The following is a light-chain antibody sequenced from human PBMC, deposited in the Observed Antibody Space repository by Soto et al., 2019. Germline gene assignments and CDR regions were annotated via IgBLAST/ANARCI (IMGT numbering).Light chain of an antibody. CDR2: AAS. CDR1: QGIGVY. Sequence: DIQMTQSPSSLSASLGDRVTITCRASQGIGVYLAWFQQKPGHAPKLLIYAASTLQSGVPSRFSGSGSGTDITLTVSSLPPEDVATYYRQKYNRAPLTFGGGTRVEIK. J-gene: IGKJ4*01. V-gene: IGKV1-27*01. CDR3: QKYNRAPLT.